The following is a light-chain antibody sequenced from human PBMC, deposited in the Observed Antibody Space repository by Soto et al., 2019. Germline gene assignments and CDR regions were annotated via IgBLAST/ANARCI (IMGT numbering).Light chain of an antibody. V-gene: IGLV2-23*02. CDR3: CSYTGSSTPYV. CDR1: SSDVGSYNL. Sequence: QSALTQPASVSGSPGQSITISCTGTSSDVGSYNLVSWYQQHPGKAPKLMISEVSKRPSGVSDRFSGSKSGNTASLTISGLRAEDEADYYCCSYTGSSTPYVFGTGTKVTVL. CDR2: EVS. J-gene: IGLJ1*01.